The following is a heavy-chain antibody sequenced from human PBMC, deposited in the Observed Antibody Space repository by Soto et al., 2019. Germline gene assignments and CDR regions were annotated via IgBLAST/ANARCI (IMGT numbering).Heavy chain of an antibody. CDR2: IYYSGST. D-gene: IGHD4-4*01. J-gene: IGHJ4*02. CDR3: ARGRRATVTEYFDY. Sequence: SETLSLTCTVSGGSISSGGYYWSWIRQHPGKGLEWIGYIYYSGSTYYNPSLKSRVTISVDTAKNQFSLKLSSVTAADTAVYYCARGRRATVTEYFDYWGQGTLVTVSS. CDR1: GGSISSGGYY. V-gene: IGHV4-31*03.